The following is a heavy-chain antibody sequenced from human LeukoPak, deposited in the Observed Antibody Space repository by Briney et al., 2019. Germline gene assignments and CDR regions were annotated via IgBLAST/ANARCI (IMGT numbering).Heavy chain of an antibody. V-gene: IGHV4-4*02. J-gene: IGHJ3*01. Sequence: SETLSLTCAVSGGSISSSNWWSWVRQPPGKGLEWIGEIYHSGSTNYNPSLKSRVTISVDKSKNQFSLQLSSVTAADTAVYYCAGDVMSTALDAFDVWGQGTMVTVSS. D-gene: IGHD1-1*01. CDR2: IYHSGST. CDR1: GGSISSSNW. CDR3: AGDVMSTALDAFDV.